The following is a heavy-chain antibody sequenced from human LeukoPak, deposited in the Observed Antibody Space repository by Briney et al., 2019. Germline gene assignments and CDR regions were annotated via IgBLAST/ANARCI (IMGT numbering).Heavy chain of an antibody. J-gene: IGHJ3*02. CDR1: LYTFTSYD. V-gene: IGHV1-8*01. D-gene: IGHD3-9*01. CDR2: MNPYNGNT. Sequence: ASVTVSRKASLYTFTSYDINWVRQATAQGREGMGWMNPYNGNTGYPQKFQDRVTMTSNPSTNTAHMELSSLRSQDTALYYCARMFRQSHIRYFDWLLGALDDAFDIWGQGTMVTVSS. CDR3: ARMFRQSHIRYFDWLLGALDDAFDI.